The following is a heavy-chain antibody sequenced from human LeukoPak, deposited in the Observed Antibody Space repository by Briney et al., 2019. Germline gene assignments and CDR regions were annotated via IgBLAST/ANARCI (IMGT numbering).Heavy chain of an antibody. V-gene: IGHV3-73*01. J-gene: IGHJ4*02. CDR3: ARDSSSEGPLDY. CDR1: GFTFSASA. Sequence: PGGSLKLSCAASGFTFSASAVHWVRQASGKGLEWIGRIRSKANNYATAYAGSLKGRFTTSRDDSKNTAYLQMNSLKTEDSAVYFCARDSSSEGPLDYWGQGTLVAVSS. D-gene: IGHD6-6*01. CDR2: IRSKANNYAT.